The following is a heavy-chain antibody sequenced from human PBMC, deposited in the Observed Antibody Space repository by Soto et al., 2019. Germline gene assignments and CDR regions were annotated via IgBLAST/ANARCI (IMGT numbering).Heavy chain of an antibody. CDR3: ARGRGGTYDAFDI. Sequence: SETLSLTCTVSGGSMSRYFWGWIRQPPGKGLEWIGYIYYSGTTNYNPSLKSRVTTSLDTSKNQFSLKLVSLTAADTAFYYCARGRGGTYDAFDIWGQGTLVTVSS. J-gene: IGHJ3*02. CDR2: IYYSGTT. CDR1: GGSMSRYF. V-gene: IGHV4-59*01. D-gene: IGHD1-26*01.